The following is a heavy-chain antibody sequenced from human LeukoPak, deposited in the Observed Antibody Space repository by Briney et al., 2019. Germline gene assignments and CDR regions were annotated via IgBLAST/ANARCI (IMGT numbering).Heavy chain of an antibody. CDR2: IYTSGST. CDR1: GGSISSYY. V-gene: IGHV4-4*07. J-gene: IGHJ4*02. CDR3: ARESRYGDYVKY. D-gene: IGHD4-17*01. Sequence: SETLSLTCTVSGGSISSYYWSWTRQPAGKGLEWIGRIYTSGSTNYNPSLKSRVTMSVDTSKNQFSLRLSSVTAADTAVYYCARESRYGDYVKYWGQGTLVTVSS.